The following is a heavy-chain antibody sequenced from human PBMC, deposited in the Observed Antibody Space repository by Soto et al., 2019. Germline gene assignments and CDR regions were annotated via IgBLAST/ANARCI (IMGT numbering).Heavy chain of an antibody. V-gene: IGHV1-2*02. CDR2: INPNSDGT. CDR3: ARSSFNYDSSGPQGY. J-gene: IGHJ4*02. Sequence: ASVKVSCKASGFTFTAYYMHWVRQAPGQGLEWMGWINPNSDGTNYAQKFQGRVTMTRDTSISTAYMELSSLTSDDSAVYYCARSSFNYDSSGPQGYWGQGTLVTVSS. CDR1: GFTFTAYY. D-gene: IGHD3-22*01.